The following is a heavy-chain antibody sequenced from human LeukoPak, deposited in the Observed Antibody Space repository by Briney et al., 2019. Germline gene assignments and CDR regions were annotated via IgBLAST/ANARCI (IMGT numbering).Heavy chain of an antibody. Sequence: GASVKVSCKASGGTFSSYAISWVRQAPGQGLEWMGGIIPIFGTANYAQKFQGRVTITTGESTSTAYMELSSLRSGDTAVYYCARSSGYYYLNWFDPWGQGTLVTVSS. CDR3: ARSSGYYYLNWFDP. D-gene: IGHD3-22*01. CDR2: IIPIFGTA. CDR1: GGTFSSYA. J-gene: IGHJ5*02. V-gene: IGHV1-69*05.